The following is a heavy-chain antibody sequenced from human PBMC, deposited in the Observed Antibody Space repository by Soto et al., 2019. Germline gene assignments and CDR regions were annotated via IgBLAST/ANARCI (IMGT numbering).Heavy chain of an antibody. Sequence: EVQLEESGGGLVQPGGSLRLACKTPGFTFNNYWMSWLRQAPGKGLEWVSVIYTVGTTYYADSVKGRFTISRDNSKNTLYLQMNSLRAEDTAVYYCARGPGAMGYYFDYWGQGTLVTVSS. CDR3: ARGPGAMGYYFDY. CDR1: GFTFNNYW. D-gene: IGHD5-18*01. CDR2: IYTVGTT. V-gene: IGHV3-66*01. J-gene: IGHJ4*02.